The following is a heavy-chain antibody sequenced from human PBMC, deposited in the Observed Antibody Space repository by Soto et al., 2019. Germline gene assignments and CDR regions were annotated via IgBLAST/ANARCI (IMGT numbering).Heavy chain of an antibody. D-gene: IGHD2-15*01. CDR2: TYYRPKWYD. J-gene: IGHJ6*02. Sequence: SQTLSLTCAISGDSVSSNSAAWNWVRQSPSRGLEWLGRTYYRPKWYDDYAVSVKSRITINPDTSKNQFSLHLNSVTPEDTAVYSFARGAGRGYCSGNTCYSPYNYYGMDVPGEGTTVTVS. V-gene: IGHV6-1*01. CDR3: ARGAGRGYCSGNTCYSPYNYYGMDV. CDR1: GDSVSSNSAA.